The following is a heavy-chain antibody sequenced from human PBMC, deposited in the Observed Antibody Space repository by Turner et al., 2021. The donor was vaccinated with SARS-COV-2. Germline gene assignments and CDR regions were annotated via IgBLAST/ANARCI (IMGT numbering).Heavy chain of an antibody. V-gene: IGHV3-30*03. CDR3: ASLYQGIAAAAISWFDP. CDR2: ISYDGSNK. J-gene: IGHJ5*02. CDR1: GFTFSSYG. Sequence: QVQLVESGGGVVQPGRSLRLSCAASGFTFSSYGMHWVRQAPGKGLEWVAVISYDGSNKYYADSVKGRFTISRDNSKNTLYLQMNSLRAEDTAVYYCASLYQGIAAAAISWFDPWGQGTLVTVSS. D-gene: IGHD6-13*01.